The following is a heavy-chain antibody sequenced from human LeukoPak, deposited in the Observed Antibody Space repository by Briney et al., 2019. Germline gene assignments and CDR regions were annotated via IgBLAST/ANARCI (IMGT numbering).Heavy chain of an antibody. CDR2: IYYRGNT. CDR3: ARFGRDGYNP. CDR1: GGSISTYY. V-gene: IGHV4-59*08. Sequence: SETLSLTCTVSGGSISTYYWSWIRQPPGKGLEWIGYIYYRGNTNYNPSLQSRVSISVDTSKNQFSLKLSSVTAADTAVYYCARFGRDGYNPWGQGTLVTVSS. J-gene: IGHJ4*02. D-gene: IGHD5-24*01.